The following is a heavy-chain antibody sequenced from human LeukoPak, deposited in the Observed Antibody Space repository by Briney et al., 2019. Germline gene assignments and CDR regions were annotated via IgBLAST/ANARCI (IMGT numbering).Heavy chain of an antibody. J-gene: IGHJ4*02. CDR2: IWYDGSNK. CDR1: GFTFSSYG. D-gene: IGHD2-15*01. V-gene: IGHV3-33*08. CDR3: ARDGGPGYCSGGSCYSPFDY. Sequence: PGGSLRLSCAASGFTFSSYGMHWVRQAPGKGLEWVAVIWYDGSNKYYADSVKGRFTISRDNSKNTLYLQMNSLRAEDTAVYYCARDGGPGYCSGGSCYSPFDYWGQGTLVTVSS.